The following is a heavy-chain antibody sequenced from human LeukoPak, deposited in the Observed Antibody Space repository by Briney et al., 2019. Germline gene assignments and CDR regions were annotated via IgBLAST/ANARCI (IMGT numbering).Heavy chain of an antibody. CDR3: ARWILYSSGSYSDY. J-gene: IGHJ4*02. CDR1: GGSISSSY. V-gene: IGHV4-59*01. D-gene: IGHD3-10*01. Sequence: SETLSLTCTVSGGSISSSYWSWFRQPPGKGLEWIGYMHYSGSTNYNPSLKSRVTISVDTSKNQISLKLSSVTAADTAVNYCARWILYSSGSYSDYWGQGTLVTVSS. CDR2: MHYSGST.